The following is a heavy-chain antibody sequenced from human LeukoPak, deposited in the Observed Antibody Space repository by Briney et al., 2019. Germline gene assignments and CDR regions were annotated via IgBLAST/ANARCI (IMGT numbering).Heavy chain of an antibody. CDR3: AKGLWSFSHNYFDY. Sequence: GRSLRLSCAASGFTFDNYAMHWVRQAPGKGLEWVSGISWNSGSIGYADSVKGRFTISRDNAKNSLYLQMNSLRAEDTALYYCAKGLWSFSHNYFDYWGQGTWSPSPQ. V-gene: IGHV3-9*01. CDR1: GFTFDNYA. J-gene: IGHJ4*02. D-gene: IGHD2-21*01. CDR2: ISWNSGSI.